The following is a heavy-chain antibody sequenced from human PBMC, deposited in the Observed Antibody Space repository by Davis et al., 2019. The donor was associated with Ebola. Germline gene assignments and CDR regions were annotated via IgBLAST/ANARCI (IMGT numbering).Heavy chain of an antibody. CDR3: ARDSSDAALYRMDV. J-gene: IGHJ6*02. CDR2: ISGSGDNT. D-gene: IGHD6-6*01. CDR1: GFTFSSYA. V-gene: IGHV3-23*01. Sequence: PGGSLRLSCAASGFTFSSYAMGWVRQAPGKGLEWVSTISGSGDNTYYADSVKGRFTISKDNAYNTLYLQMNSLRADDTAVYYCARDSSDAALYRMDVWGQGTTVTVSS.